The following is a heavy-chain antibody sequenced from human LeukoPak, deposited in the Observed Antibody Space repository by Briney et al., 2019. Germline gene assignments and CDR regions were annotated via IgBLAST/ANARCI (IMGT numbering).Heavy chain of an antibody. CDR3: ARVTGYMIEDYFDY. D-gene: IGHD3-9*01. CDR1: GDSISTSNSY. Sequence: SETLSLTCTVSGDSISTSNSYWGWIRQPPGKGLEWIGSIYHSGSTYYNPSLKSRVTISIDTSKNQFSLKLRSVTAADTAVYYCARVTGYMIEDYFDYWGQGILVTVSS. J-gene: IGHJ4*02. CDR2: IYHSGST. V-gene: IGHV4-39*07.